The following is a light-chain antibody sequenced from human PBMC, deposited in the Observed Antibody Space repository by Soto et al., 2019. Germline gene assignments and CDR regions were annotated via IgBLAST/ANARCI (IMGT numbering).Light chain of an antibody. CDR1: QGISSA. J-gene: IGKJ2*01. Sequence: AIQLTQSPYSLSASVGDRVTITCRASQGISSALAWYQQKPGKAPKLLIYDASSLESGVPSRLSGSGSGTDFTLTFSSLQPEDFATYYCQQFNSYPYTFGQGTKLEIK. V-gene: IGKV1-13*02. CDR2: DAS. CDR3: QQFNSYPYT.